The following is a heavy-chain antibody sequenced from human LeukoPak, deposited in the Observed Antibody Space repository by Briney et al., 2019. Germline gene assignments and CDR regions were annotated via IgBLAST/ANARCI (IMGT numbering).Heavy chain of an antibody. V-gene: IGHV3-21*01. CDR2: ISSSSSYI. D-gene: IGHD6-6*01. CDR3: AKGKPLEYSSLYYFDY. J-gene: IGHJ4*02. Sequence: GGSLRLSCAASGFTFSSYSMNWARQAPGKGLEWVSSISSSSSYIHYADSVKGRFTISRDNAKNSLYLQMNSLRAEDTAVYYCAKGKPLEYSSLYYFDYWGQGTLVTVSS. CDR1: GFTFSSYS.